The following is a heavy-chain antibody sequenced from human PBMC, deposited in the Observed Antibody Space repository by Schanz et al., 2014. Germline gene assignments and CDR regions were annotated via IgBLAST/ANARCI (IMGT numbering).Heavy chain of an antibody. Sequence: VQLVESGGGVVRPGRSLRLSCATSGFTFSRFGMHWVRQAPGQGLEWVSTISGSGGDTYPADSVKGRFTISRDNSNNTVYLQMNTLRAEDTAVYYCAREDCSATSCYFRYWGQGTLVTVSS. CDR3: AREDCSATSCYFRY. J-gene: IGHJ4*02. V-gene: IGHV3-23*04. D-gene: IGHD2-21*01. CDR2: ISGSGGDT. CDR1: GFTFSRFG.